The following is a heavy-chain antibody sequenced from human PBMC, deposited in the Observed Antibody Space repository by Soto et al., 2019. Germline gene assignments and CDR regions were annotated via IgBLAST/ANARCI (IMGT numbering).Heavy chain of an antibody. CDR1: GFTFSRYN. V-gene: IGHV3-48*02. D-gene: IGHD3-10*01. Sequence: EVQLVESGGGLVQPGGSLRLSCAASGFTFSRYNMNWVRQAPGKGLERVSYISASGGTMYYADSVKGLFTISRDNAKNSLYLQMNSLRDEDTAVYYCARGPNYYLCYFDYWGQGTLVTVSS. CDR2: ISASGGTM. CDR3: ARGPNYYLCYFDY. J-gene: IGHJ4*02.